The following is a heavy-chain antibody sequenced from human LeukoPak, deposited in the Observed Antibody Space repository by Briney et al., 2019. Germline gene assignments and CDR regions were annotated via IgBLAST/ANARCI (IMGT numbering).Heavy chain of an antibody. J-gene: IGHJ4*02. Sequence: SETLSLTCAVYGGSFSGYYWSWIRQPPGKGLEWIGEINHSGSTNYNPSLKSRVTISVDTSKNQFSLKLSSVTAADTAVYYCAVDYDSSGYQYFDYWGQGTLVTVSS. D-gene: IGHD3-22*01. V-gene: IGHV4-34*01. CDR2: INHSGST. CDR3: AVDYDSSGYQYFDY. CDR1: GGSFSGYY.